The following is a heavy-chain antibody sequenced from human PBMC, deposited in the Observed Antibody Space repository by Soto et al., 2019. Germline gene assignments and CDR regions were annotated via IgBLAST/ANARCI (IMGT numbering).Heavy chain of an antibody. V-gene: IGHV3-53*01. J-gene: IGHJ4*02. CDR2: IYTGGST. CDR3: AKDVQWAHGGSDY. D-gene: IGHD6-19*01. CDR1: GFTVSSDY. Sequence: GGSLRLSCAASGFTVSSDYMSWVRQAPGKGLEWVSIIYTGGSTYYADSVKGRFTISRDNSKNILYLQMDSLRADDTAVYFCAKDVQWAHGGSDYWGQGTLVTVSS.